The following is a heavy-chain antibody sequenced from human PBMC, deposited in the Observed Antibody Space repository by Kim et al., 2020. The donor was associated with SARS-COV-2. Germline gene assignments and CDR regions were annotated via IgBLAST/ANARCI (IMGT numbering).Heavy chain of an antibody. J-gene: IGHJ4*02. D-gene: IGHD2-21*01. Sequence: KLQGRVTMTTDTSTSTAYMELRSLRSDDTAVYYCARRRICGGDCYSGIDYWGQGTLVTVSS. V-gene: IGHV1-18*01. CDR3: ARRRICGGDCYSGIDY.